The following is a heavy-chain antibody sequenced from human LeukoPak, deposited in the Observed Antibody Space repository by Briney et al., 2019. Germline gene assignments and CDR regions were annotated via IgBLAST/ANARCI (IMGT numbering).Heavy chain of an antibody. D-gene: IGHD5/OR15-5a*01. J-gene: IGHJ5*02. CDR2: IYSSGTT. V-gene: IGHV4-59*08. Sequence: SQTLSLTCSVSGGSISNHYWSWIRQPPGKGLEWIAHIYSSGTTTYNPSLKSRVTISVDTSKSQISLKVRSVTAADTAVYYCAKHGEIVSTGRWFDPWGQGTLVTVSS. CDR1: GGSISNHY. CDR3: AKHGEIVSTGRWFDP.